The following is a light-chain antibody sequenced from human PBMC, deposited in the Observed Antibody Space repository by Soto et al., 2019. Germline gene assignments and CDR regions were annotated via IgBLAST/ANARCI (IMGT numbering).Light chain of an antibody. Sequence: QSALTQPASVSGSPGQSITISCTGTSSDVGGYNHVSWYQQHPGKAPKLINYDVSYRPSGVSNRFSASKSDNTASLTISGLQAEDEADYYCSSYASGSTLVVFGGGTKLTVL. CDR1: SSDVGGYNH. CDR2: DVS. CDR3: SSYASGSTLVV. J-gene: IGLJ2*01. V-gene: IGLV2-14*03.